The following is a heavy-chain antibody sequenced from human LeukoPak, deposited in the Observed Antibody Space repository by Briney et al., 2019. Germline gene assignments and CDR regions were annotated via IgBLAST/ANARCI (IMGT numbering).Heavy chain of an antibody. D-gene: IGHD1-26*01. V-gene: IGHV1-2*02. CDR3: ARGFRWELLVWFDP. J-gene: IGHJ5*02. Sequence: ASVKVSCKASGYTFTDYYMHWVRQAPGQGLEWMGWINPSSGGTNYAQKFQGRVTVTRDTSISTAYMELSRLRSDDTAVYYCARGFRWELLVWFDPWGQGTLVTVSS. CDR1: GYTFTDYY. CDR2: INPSSGGT.